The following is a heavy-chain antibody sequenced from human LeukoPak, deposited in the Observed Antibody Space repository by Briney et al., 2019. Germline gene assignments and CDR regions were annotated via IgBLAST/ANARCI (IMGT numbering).Heavy chain of an antibody. D-gene: IGHD4-17*01. CDR2: IYYSGST. J-gene: IGHJ6*03. CDR1: GGSISSYY. Sequence: SETLSLTCTVSGGSISSYYWSWIRQPPGKGLEWIGYIYYSGSTYYNPSLKSRVTISVDTSKNQFSLKLSSVTAADTAVYYCARETGDYGPIYYYYYYMDVWGKGTTVTVSS. CDR3: ARETGDYGPIYYYYYYMDV. V-gene: IGHV4-59*12.